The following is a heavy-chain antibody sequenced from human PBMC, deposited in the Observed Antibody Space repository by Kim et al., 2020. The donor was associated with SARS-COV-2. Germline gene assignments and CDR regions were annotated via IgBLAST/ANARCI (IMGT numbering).Heavy chain of an antibody. J-gene: IGHJ6*02. V-gene: IGHV4-4*02. CDR3: ARDSHHDILTGSSPYYYYGMDV. D-gene: IGHD3-9*01. CDR1: GGSISSSNW. Sequence: SETLSLTCAVSGGSISSSNWWSWVRQPPGKGLEWIGEIYHRGSTNYNPSLKSRVTISVDKSKNQFSLKLSSVTAADTAVYYCARDSHHDILTGSSPYYYYGMDVWGQGTTVTVSS. CDR2: IYHRGST.